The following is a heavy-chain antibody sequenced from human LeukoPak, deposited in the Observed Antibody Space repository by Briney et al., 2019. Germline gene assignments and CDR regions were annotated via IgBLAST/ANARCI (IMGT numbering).Heavy chain of an antibody. Sequence: SETLSLTCAVYGASFSGPHWTWIRQPPGKGLEWIGEINHCGSTNYNPSLKSRVTISVDTSKNQFSLKLSSVTAADTAVYYCAREKYYYDSSGYSVYYFDYWGQGTLVTVSS. J-gene: IGHJ4*02. CDR2: INHCGST. CDR3: AREKYYYDSSGYSVYYFDY. D-gene: IGHD3-22*01. CDR1: GASFSGPH. V-gene: IGHV4-34*01.